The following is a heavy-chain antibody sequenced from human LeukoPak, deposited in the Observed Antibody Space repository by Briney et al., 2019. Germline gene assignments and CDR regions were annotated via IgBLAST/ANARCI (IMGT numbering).Heavy chain of an antibody. CDR3: ARDGYNY. CDR1: GYTFTGYY. V-gene: IGHV1-2*02. D-gene: IGHD5-24*01. Sequence: GASVKVSCKASGYTFTGYYMHWVRQAPGQGLEWMGWINPNSGGTNYAQKFQGRVTMTRDMSTSTVYMELSSLRSEDTAVYYCARDGYNYWGQGTLVTVSS. J-gene: IGHJ4*02. CDR2: INPNSGGT.